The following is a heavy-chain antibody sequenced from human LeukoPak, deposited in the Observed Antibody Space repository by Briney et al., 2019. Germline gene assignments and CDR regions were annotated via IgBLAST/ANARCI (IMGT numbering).Heavy chain of an antibody. V-gene: IGHV4-59*08. CDR3: ARLVLVRGLYYFDY. D-gene: IGHD3-10*01. J-gene: IGHJ4*02. Sequence: SKALSLTCTVSGGSISSYYWSWIRQPPGKGLEWIGYVYYSGSTNYNPSLKSRVTISVDTSKNQFSLKLSSVTAADTAVYYCARLVLVRGLYYFDYWGQGTLVTVSS. CDR2: VYYSGST. CDR1: GGSISSYY.